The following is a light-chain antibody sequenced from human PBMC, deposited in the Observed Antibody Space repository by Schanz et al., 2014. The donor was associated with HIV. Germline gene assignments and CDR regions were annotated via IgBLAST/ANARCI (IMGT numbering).Light chain of an antibody. CDR3: QQRSDWPLT. Sequence: EIVLTQSPGTLSLSPGERATLSCRASQSVSSSYFAWYQQKPGQAPRLLIYGASSRATGIPDRFSGSGSGTDFTLTISRLEPEDFAVYYCQQRSDWPLTFGPGTKVDIK. V-gene: IGKV3D-20*02. CDR2: GAS. CDR1: QSVSSSY. J-gene: IGKJ3*01.